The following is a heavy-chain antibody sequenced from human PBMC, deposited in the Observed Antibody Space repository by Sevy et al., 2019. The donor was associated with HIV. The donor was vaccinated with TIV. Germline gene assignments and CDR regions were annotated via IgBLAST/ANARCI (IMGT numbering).Heavy chain of an antibody. CDR3: ARGERAFYCSGGSCYSGYYYYYMDV. J-gene: IGHJ6*03. CDR1: GGSVSSGSYY. Sequence: SETLSLTCTVSGGSVSSGSYYWSWIRQPPGKGLEWIGYIYYSGSTNYHPSLKSRVTISVDTSKNQFSLKLSSVTAADTAVYYCARGERAFYCSGGSCYSGYYYYYMDVWGKGTTVTVSS. D-gene: IGHD2-15*01. CDR2: IYYSGST. V-gene: IGHV4-61*01.